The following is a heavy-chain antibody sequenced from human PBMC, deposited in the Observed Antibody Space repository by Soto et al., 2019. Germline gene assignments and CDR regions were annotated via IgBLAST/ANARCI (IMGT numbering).Heavy chain of an antibody. D-gene: IGHD6-13*01. CDR1: GFTFSNAW. CDR2: IKSKTDGGTT. CDR3: TTNIAAAALDAFDI. J-gene: IGHJ3*02. Sequence: GGSLRLSCAASGFTFSNAWMSWVRQAPGKGLEWVGRIKSKTDGGTTDYAAPVKGRFTISRDDSKNTLYLQMNSLKTEDTAVYYCTTNIAAAALDAFDIWGKGTMVTVSS. V-gene: IGHV3-15*01.